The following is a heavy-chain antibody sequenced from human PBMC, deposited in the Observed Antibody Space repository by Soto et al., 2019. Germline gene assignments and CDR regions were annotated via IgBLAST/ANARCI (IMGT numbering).Heavy chain of an antibody. CDR1: GGTFSSYA. D-gene: IGHD3-9*01. Sequence: QVQLVQSGAEVKKPGSSVKVSCKASGGTFSSYAISWVRQAPGQGLEWMGGIIPIFGTANYAQKFQGRVTITADESTSTASRERSSLRSEDTAVYYCARDGATDILTGYFRAGAYGMDVWGQGTTVTVSS. J-gene: IGHJ6*02. V-gene: IGHV1-69*01. CDR2: IIPIFGTA. CDR3: ARDGATDILTGYFRAGAYGMDV.